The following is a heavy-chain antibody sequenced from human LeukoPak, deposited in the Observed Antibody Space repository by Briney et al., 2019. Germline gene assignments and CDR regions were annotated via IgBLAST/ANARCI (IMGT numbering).Heavy chain of an antibody. J-gene: IGHJ4*02. CDR3: ARHLAGIAVAGIVGDY. CDR1: GYTFTGYY. CDR2: INPNSGGT. V-gene: IGHV1-2*02. Sequence: GASVKVSCKASGYTFTGYYMHWVRQAPGQGLEWMGWINPNSGGTNYAQKFQGRVTMTRDTSISTAYMELSRLRSDDTAVYYCARHLAGIAVAGIVGDYWGQGTLVTVSS. D-gene: IGHD6-19*01.